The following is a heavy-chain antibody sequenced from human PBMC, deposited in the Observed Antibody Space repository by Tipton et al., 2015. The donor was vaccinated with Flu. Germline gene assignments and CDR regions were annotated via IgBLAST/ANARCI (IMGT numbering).Heavy chain of an antibody. V-gene: IGHV1-2*06. CDR3: ARASDFWSGYSPVEWFDP. J-gene: IGHJ5*02. CDR1: GYTFTGYY. D-gene: IGHD3-3*01. CDR2: INPNSGGT. Sequence: QLVQSGAEVKKPGASVKVSCKASGYTFTGYYMHWVRQAPGQGLEWMGRINPNSGGTNYAQKFQGRVTMTRDTSISTAYMELSRLRSDDTAVYYCARASDFWSGYSPVEWFDPWGQGTLVTVSS.